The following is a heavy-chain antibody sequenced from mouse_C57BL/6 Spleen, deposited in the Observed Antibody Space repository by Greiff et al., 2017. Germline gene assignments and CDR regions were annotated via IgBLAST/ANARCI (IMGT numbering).Heavy chain of an antibody. Sequence: QVQLQQPGAELVKPGASVKLSCKASGYTFTSYWMHWVKQRPGQGLEWIGMIHPNSGSTNYNEKFKSKATLTVDKSSSTAYMQLRSLTSEDSAVYYCARKEYGNYPYYAMDYWGEGTSDTDAS. J-gene: IGHJ4*01. V-gene: IGHV1-64*01. CDR3: ARKEYGNYPYYAMDY. CDR2: IHPNSGST. CDR1: GYTFTSYW. D-gene: IGHD2-10*02.